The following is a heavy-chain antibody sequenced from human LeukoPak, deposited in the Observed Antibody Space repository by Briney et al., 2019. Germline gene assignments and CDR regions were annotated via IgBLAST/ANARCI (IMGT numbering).Heavy chain of an antibody. CDR3: ARVGYYGSGSYQLPYYYYGMDV. CDR2: ISGSTSYI. D-gene: IGHD3-10*01. V-gene: IGHV3-21*01. Sequence: GGSLRLSCAASGFTFSSYSMNWVRQAPGKGGEWVSSISGSTSYIYYADSVKGRFTISRDNAKNSLYLQMNSLRAEDTAIYFCARVGYYGSGSYQLPYYYYGMDVWGQGTTVTVSS. J-gene: IGHJ6*02. CDR1: GFTFSSYS.